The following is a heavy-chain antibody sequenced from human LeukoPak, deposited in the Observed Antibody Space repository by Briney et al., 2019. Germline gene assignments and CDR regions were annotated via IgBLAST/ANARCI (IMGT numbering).Heavy chain of an antibody. CDR2: INTNTGNP. D-gene: IGHD6-13*01. CDR1: GYTFTSYA. CDR3: ARESFSVGAAAGFDY. V-gene: IGHV7-4-1*02. Sequence: ASVTVSCTASGYTFTSYAMNWVRQAPGQGLEWMGWINTNTGNPTYAQGFTGRFVFSLDTSVSTAYLQISSLKAEDTAVYYCARESFSVGAAAGFDYWGQGTLVTVSS. J-gene: IGHJ4*02.